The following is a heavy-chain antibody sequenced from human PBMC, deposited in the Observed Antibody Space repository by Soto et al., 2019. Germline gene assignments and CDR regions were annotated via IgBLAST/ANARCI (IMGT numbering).Heavy chain of an antibody. CDR3: EREEGGRGGYYYYYGMDV. CDR1: GYTFTGYY. J-gene: IGHJ6*02. D-gene: IGHD1-26*01. V-gene: IGHV1-2*04. Sequence: QVQLVQSGAEVKKPGASVKVSCKASGYTFTGYYMHWVRQAPGQGLEWMGWINPNSGGTNYAQKFQGWVTMTRDTSLSTAYMEMSRLRSDDTAVYYCEREEGGRGGYYYYYGMDVWGQGTTVTVSS. CDR2: INPNSGGT.